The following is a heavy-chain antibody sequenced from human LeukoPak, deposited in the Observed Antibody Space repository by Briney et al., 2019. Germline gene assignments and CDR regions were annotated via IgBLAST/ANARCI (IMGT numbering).Heavy chain of an antibody. CDR3: AKGIGVYYYYGMDV. J-gene: IGHJ6*02. D-gene: IGHD2-21*01. V-gene: IGHV3-23*01. Sequence: SGGSLRLSCAASGFTFSSYAMSWVRQAPGKGLEWVSAISGSGGNTYYADSVKGRFTISRDNSKNTLYLQMNSLRAEDTAVYYCAKGIGVYYYYGMDVWGQGTTVTVSS. CDR1: GFTFSSYA. CDR2: ISGSGGNT.